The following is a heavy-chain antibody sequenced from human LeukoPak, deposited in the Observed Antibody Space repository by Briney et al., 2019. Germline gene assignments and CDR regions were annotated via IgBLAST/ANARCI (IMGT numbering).Heavy chain of an antibody. J-gene: IGHJ6*03. CDR1: GGSFGGYY. V-gene: IGHV4-34*01. Sequence: PSETLSLTCAVYGGSFGGYYWSWIRQPPGKGLEWIGEINHSGSTNYNPSLKSRVTISVDTSKNQFSLKLSSVTAADTAVYYCAHYYYYYMDVWGKGTTVTVSS. CDR2: INHSGST. CDR3: AHYYYYYMDV.